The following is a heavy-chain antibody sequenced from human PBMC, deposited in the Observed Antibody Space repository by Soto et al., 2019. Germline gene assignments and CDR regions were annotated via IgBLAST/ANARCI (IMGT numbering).Heavy chain of an antibody. Sequence: EVQLVESGGGLVQPGGSLSLPCATSGFTFSNSWMHWVRQAPGKGPVWGSRINEDESNTNYADSVKGRVTISRDNAKNTLYLQMNSLRAEDTAVYYCARGLFLDYWGQGTRVTVSS. CDR1: GFTFSNSW. V-gene: IGHV3-74*01. J-gene: IGHJ4*02. D-gene: IGHD3-3*01. CDR3: ARGLFLDY. CDR2: INEDESNT.